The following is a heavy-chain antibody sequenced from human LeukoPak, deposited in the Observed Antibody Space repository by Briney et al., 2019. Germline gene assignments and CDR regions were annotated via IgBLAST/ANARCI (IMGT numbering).Heavy chain of an antibody. CDR1: GGSFSGYY. Sequence: SETLSLTCAVYGGSFSGYYWSWIRQPPGKGLEWIGEINHSGSTNYNLSLKSRVTISVDTSKNQFSLKLSSVTAADTAVYYCARGLGFDPWGQGTLVTVSS. V-gene: IGHV4-34*01. CDR3: ARGLGFDP. CDR2: INHSGST. J-gene: IGHJ5*02. D-gene: IGHD1-1*01.